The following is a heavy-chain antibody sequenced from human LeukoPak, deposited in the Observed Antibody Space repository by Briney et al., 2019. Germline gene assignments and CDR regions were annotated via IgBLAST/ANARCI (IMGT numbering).Heavy chain of an antibody. CDR3: ALMYSSSWTFDY. CDR1: GFTFSNAW. Sequence: PGGSLRLSCAASGFTFSNAWMSWVRQAPGKGLEWIGNIFYSGSTYYNPSLKSRVTISVDTSKNQFSLKLSSVTAADTAVYYCALMYSSSWTFDYWGQGTLVTVSS. D-gene: IGHD6-13*01. V-gene: IGHV4-59*04. CDR2: IFYSGST. J-gene: IGHJ4*02.